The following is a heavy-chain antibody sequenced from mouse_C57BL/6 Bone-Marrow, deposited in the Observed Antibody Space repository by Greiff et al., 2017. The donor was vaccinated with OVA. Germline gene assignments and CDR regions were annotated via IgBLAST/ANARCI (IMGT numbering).Heavy chain of an antibody. Sequence: EVQLQESGTVLARPGASVKMSCKTSGYTFTSYWMHWVKQRPGQGLEWIGAIYPGNSDTSYNQQFKGQAKLHAVTSASTSYMELSSLTDEDSAVYYCAREGRQLRLQGFAYWGQGTLVTVSA. CDR2: IYPGNSDT. CDR3: AREGRQLRLQGFAY. CDR1: GYTFTSYW. J-gene: IGHJ3*01. V-gene: IGHV1-5*01. D-gene: IGHD3-2*02.